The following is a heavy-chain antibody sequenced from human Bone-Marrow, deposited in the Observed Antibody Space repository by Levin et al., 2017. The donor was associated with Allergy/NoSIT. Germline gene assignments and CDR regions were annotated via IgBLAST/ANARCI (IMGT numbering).Heavy chain of an antibody. Sequence: ASVKVSCKASGYTFTSYGISWVRQAPGQGLEWMGWISAYNGNTNYAQKLQGRVTMTTDTSTSTAYMELRSLRSDDTAVYYCARDHRDRDVRYSVAIESFDIWGQGTMVTVSS. CDR3: ARDHRDRDVRYSVAIESFDI. J-gene: IGHJ3*02. D-gene: IGHD3-9*01. CDR2: ISAYNGNT. V-gene: IGHV1-18*01. CDR1: GYTFTSYG.